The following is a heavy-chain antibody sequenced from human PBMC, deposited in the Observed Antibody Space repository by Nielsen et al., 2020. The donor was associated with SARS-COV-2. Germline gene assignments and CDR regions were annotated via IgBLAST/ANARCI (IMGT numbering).Heavy chain of an antibody. CDR3: AKLGYDSSGYWPRFDY. CDR1: GFTFSSYG. Sequence: GGSLRLSCAASGFTFSSYGMHWVRQAPGKGLEWVAVISYDGSNKYYADSVKGRFTISRDNAKNSLYLQMNSLRAEDTALYYCAKLGYDSSGYWPRFDYWGQGTLVTVSS. V-gene: IGHV3-30*18. CDR2: ISYDGSNK. D-gene: IGHD3-22*01. J-gene: IGHJ4*02.